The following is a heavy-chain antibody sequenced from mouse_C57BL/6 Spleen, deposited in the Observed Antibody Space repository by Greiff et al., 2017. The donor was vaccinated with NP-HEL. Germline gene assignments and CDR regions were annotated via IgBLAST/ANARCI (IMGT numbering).Heavy chain of an antibody. D-gene: IGHD2-3*01. J-gene: IGHJ1*03. CDR2: ISGGGGNT. V-gene: IGHV5-9*01. CDR1: GFTFSSYT. Sequence: EVNLVESGGGLVKPGGSLKLSCAASGFTFSSYTMSWVRQTPEKRLEWVATISGGGGNTYYPDSVKGRFTISRDNAKNTLYLQMSSLRSEDTALYYCARHGYDGYYWYFDVWGTGTTVTVSS. CDR3: ARHGYDGYYWYFDV.